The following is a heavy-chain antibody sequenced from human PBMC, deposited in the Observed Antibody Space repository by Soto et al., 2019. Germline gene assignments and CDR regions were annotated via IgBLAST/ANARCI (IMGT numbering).Heavy chain of an antibody. J-gene: IGHJ4*02. CDR3: AKDLNYYDSSGSDY. CDR2: ISGSGGST. V-gene: IGHV3-23*01. Sequence: GGSLRLSCAASGFTFSSYAMSWVRQAPGKGLEWVSAISGSGGSTYYADSVKGRFTISRDNSKNTLYLQMNRLRAEDTAVYYCAKDLNYYDSSGSDYWGQGTLVTVSS. CDR1: GFTFSSYA. D-gene: IGHD3-22*01.